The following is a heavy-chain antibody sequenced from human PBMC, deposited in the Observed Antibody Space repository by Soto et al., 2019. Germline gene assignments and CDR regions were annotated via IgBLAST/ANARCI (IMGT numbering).Heavy chain of an antibody. J-gene: IGHJ6*02. CDR1: GGSISRSNYY. CDR3: ARVPDV. CDR2: IYYSGST. V-gene: IGHV4-39*07. Sequence: PSETLSLTCTVSGGSISRSNYYWDWIRQPPGKGLEWIGSIYYSGSTYYNPSLKSRVTISEDRSKNELSLKLTSVTAADTAVYYCARVPDVWGQGTTVTVSS.